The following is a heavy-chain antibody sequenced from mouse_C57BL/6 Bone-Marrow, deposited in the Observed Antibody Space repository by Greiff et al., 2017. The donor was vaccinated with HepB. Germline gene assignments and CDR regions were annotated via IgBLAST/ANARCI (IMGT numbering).Heavy chain of an antibody. J-gene: IGHJ4*01. V-gene: IGHV5-6*02. D-gene: IGHD1-1*01. CDR1: GFTFSSYG. CDR2: ISSGGSYT. CDR3: ARRTITTVVEDSMDY. Sequence: EVKLMESGGDLVKPGGSLKLSCAASGFTFSSYGMSWVRQTPDKRLEWVATISSGGSYTYYPDSVKGRFTISRDNAKNTLYLQMSSLKSEDTAMYYCARRTITTVVEDSMDYWGQGTSVTVSS.